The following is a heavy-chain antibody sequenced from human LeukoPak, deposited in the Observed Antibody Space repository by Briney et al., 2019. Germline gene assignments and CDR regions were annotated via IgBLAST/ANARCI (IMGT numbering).Heavy chain of an antibody. J-gene: IGHJ3*02. V-gene: IGHV4-31*03. CDR2: IYYSGST. D-gene: IGHD1-7*01. CDR3: ARDPELDAFDI. Sequence: SETLSLTCTVSGGSISSGGYYWSWIRQHPGKGLEWIGYIYYSGSTYYNPSLKSRVTISVDTSKNQFSLKLSSVTAADTAVYYCARDPELDAFDIWGQGTMVTVS. CDR1: GGSISSGGYY.